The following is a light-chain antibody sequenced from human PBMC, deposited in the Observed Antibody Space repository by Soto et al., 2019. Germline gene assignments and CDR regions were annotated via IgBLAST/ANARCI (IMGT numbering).Light chain of an antibody. V-gene: IGKV3-20*01. CDR3: QQYGSSSAT. Sequence: EIVLTQSPGTLSLSPGERATLSCRASQSVSSSYLAWYQQKPGQAPRLLIYGASSRATGIPDRFSGSGSGTDVTLTISRLEPEDFAVYYCQQYGSSSATFGGLTKVEIK. CDR1: QSVSSSY. J-gene: IGKJ4*01. CDR2: GAS.